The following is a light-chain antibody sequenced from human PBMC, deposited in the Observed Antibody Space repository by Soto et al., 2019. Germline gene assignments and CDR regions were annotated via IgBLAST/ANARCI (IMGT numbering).Light chain of an antibody. J-gene: IGKJ4*01. Sequence: DFQMTQSPSSLSESVGNRVTITCRASQGISIYLAWYQQKPGKVPKLLIYGGSTLQSGVPSRFSGSGSGTDFTLTINSLQPEDVATYYCQKYNSAPLTFGGGNKVEIK. CDR1: QGISIY. CDR2: GGS. V-gene: IGKV1-27*01. CDR3: QKYNSAPLT.